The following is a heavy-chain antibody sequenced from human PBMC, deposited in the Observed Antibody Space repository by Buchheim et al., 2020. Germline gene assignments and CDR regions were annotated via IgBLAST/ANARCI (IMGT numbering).Heavy chain of an antibody. V-gene: IGHV3-74*01. J-gene: IGHJ6*02. D-gene: IGHD6-19*01. CDR1: GFTFSSYW. CDR2: INGDGTTT. CDR3: ARDPGIAVAGTGLDL. Sequence: EVQLVESGGGLVQPGGSLRLSCAASGFTFSSYWMHWVRQAPGKGLVWVSRINGDGTTTSYADSGKGRFTISRANAENTLYLQMNSLRAEDTAVYYCARDPGIAVAGTGLDLWGQGTT.